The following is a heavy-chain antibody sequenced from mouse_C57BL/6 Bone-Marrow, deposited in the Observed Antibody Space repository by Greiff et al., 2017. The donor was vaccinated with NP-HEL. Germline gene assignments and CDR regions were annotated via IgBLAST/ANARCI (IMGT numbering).Heavy chain of an antibody. D-gene: IGHD1-1*02. J-gene: IGHJ2*01. CDR1: GFNIKDDY. CDR3: TNWWGIDY. CDR2: IDPENGDP. Sequence: DVQLQESGAELVRPGASVKLSCTASGFNIKDDYMHWVKQRPEKGLEWIGWIDPENGDPEYASKFQGKATITADPSSNTAYMQLNSLTSADTAVYYGTNWWGIDYWGQGTTLTVSS. V-gene: IGHV14-4*01.